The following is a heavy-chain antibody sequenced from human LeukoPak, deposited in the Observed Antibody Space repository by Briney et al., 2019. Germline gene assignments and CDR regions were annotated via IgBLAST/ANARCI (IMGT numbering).Heavy chain of an antibody. Sequence: GGSLRLSCAASGFTFTTYGMHWVRQAPGEGLDWVALISYDGTKTYYSDSVKGRFTISRDNSKNTLYLQMNSLRAEDTAVYYCARHLYYGSGSYCFDYWGQGTLVTVSS. D-gene: IGHD3-10*01. V-gene: IGHV3-30*03. CDR3: ARHLYYGSGSYCFDY. CDR1: GFTFTTYG. CDR2: ISYDGTKT. J-gene: IGHJ4*02.